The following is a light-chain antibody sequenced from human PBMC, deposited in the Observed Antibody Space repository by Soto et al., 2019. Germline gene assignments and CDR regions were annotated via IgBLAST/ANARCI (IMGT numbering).Light chain of an antibody. CDR1: SSNIGSNY. Sequence: QSVLTQPPSASGTPGQRVTISCSGSSSNIGSNYVYWYQQLPGTAPKLLIYRNNQRPSGVPDRFSGSKSGTSASLAIRGLRSEDEDDYYCAAWDDSLSGVVFGGGTKLTVL. J-gene: IGLJ2*01. V-gene: IGLV1-47*01. CDR3: AAWDDSLSGVV. CDR2: RNN.